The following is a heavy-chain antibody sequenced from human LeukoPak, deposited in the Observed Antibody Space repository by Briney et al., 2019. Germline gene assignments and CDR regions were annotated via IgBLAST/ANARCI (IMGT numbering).Heavy chain of an antibody. D-gene: IGHD1-26*01. J-gene: IGHJ3*02. CDR2: IYPFDSDT. CDR3: ARGGSYDRGSAFDI. V-gene: IGHV5-51*01. Sequence: GESLKISCKGSGYSFSDYWIAWVRQMPGKGLEWMGVIYPFDSDTRYILSFRGQVTISADKSISTAYVQWNSLKASDTAMYFCARGGSYDRGSAFDIWGQGTMVTVSS. CDR1: GYSFSDYW.